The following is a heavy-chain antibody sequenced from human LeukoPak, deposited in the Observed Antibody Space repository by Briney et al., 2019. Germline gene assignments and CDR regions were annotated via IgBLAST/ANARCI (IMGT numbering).Heavy chain of an antibody. CDR1: GYTFTGYY. V-gene: IGHV1-2*02. CDR2: INPHSGGT. Sequence: ASVKVSCKSSGYTFTGYYIHWVRQAPGQGLEWMGWINPHSGGTNYAQKFQGRVTMTRDTSISTAYMELSRLRSDDTAVYYCAGWGVIGCCGPTCNHFFDYWGQGTLVTVSS. J-gene: IGHJ4*02. CDR3: AGWGVIGCCGPTCNHFFDY. D-gene: IGHD2-21*01.